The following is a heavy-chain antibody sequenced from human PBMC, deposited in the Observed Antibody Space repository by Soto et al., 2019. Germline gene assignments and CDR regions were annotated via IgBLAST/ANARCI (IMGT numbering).Heavy chain of an antibody. CDR1: GDTFKNCV. CDR3: AAELGFGKLSVV. V-gene: IGHV1-69*01. D-gene: IGHD7-27*01. Sequence: QVQVVQSGVEVRRPGSSVKVSCKASGDTFKNCVISWVRQAPGQGLEWIGGIIPLFGTTDFSQRFQGRLTITTDESTTTAWMELSRLRSEDTATYYCAAELGFGKLSVVWGQGTAVMVSS. CDR2: IIPLFGTT. J-gene: IGHJ6*02.